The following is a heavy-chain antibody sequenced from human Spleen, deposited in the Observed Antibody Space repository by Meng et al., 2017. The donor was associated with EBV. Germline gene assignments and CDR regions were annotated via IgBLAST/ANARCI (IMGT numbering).Heavy chain of an antibody. V-gene: IGHV2-5*02. Sequence: QITLKESGPTLVKPTQTLTLTCTFSGFSLSTSGMGVAWIRQPPGRALEWLALLYWADDKRYSPSLRSRLTITKDTSENQVVLTMTNMDPVDTATYYCAHTGWHGSGFDYWGQGILVTVSS. CDR1: GFSLSTSGMG. D-gene: IGHD3-10*01. CDR3: AHTGWHGSGFDY. J-gene: IGHJ4*02. CDR2: LYWADDK.